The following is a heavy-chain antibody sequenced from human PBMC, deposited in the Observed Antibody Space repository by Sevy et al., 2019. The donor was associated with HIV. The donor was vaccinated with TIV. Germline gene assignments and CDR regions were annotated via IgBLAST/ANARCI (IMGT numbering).Heavy chain of an antibody. V-gene: IGHV4-38-2*01. D-gene: IGHD1-26*01. Sequence: SETLSLTCAVSGYSISSGYFWGWIRQPPGKGLEWIGSIYHTGNTYYNPSLKSRVTISLDTSKNQFSLKLTSVTAADTAVYYCARGAPLETGGFMGVWGKGTTVTVSS. J-gene: IGHJ6*03. CDR2: IYHTGNT. CDR3: ARGAPLETGGFMGV. CDR1: GYSISSGYF.